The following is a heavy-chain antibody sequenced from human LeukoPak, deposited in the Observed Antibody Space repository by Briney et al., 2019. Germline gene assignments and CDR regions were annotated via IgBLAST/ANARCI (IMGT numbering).Heavy chain of an antibody. V-gene: IGHV3-30*04. CDR2: ISYDGSNK. D-gene: IGHD3-3*01. Sequence: GGSLRLSCAASGFTFSSYAMHWVRQAPGKGLEWVAVISYDGSNKYYADSVKGRFTISRDNSKNTLYLQMNSLRAEDTAVYYCARDGWRGYDFWSGYNYYYYYYYYMDVWGKGTTVTVSS. CDR3: ARDGWRGYDFWSGYNYYYYYYYYMDV. CDR1: GFTFSSYA. J-gene: IGHJ6*03.